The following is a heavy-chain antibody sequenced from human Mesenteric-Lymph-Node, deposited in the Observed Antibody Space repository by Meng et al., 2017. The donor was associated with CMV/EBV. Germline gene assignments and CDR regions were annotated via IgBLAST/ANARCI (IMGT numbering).Heavy chain of an antibody. CDR2: TYYRSKWFY. D-gene: IGHD3-16*01. Sequence: SEDTVSSSGAAWNWIGQSPSRGLEWLGRTYYRSKWFYDYAVSVKSRVIIISDTPKNQFSLQLNSVSPEDTAIYYCARVSGSYGWIDSWGQGILVTVSS. CDR3: ARVSGSYGWIDS. V-gene: IGHV6-1*01. CDR1: EDTVSSSGAA. J-gene: IGHJ5*01.